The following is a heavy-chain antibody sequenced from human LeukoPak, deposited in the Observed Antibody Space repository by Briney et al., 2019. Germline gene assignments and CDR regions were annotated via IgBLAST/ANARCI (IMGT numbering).Heavy chain of an antibody. CDR3: ARDRPDYWFDP. V-gene: IGHV4-31*03. Sequence: SETLSLTCTVSGGSIRSGGYYWSWIRQHPGKGLEWIGYIYYSGSTYYNPSLKSRVTISVDTSKNQFSLKPSSVTAADTAVYYCARDRPDYWFDPWGQGTLVTVSS. CDR1: GGSIRSGGYY. CDR2: IYYSGST. J-gene: IGHJ5*02. D-gene: IGHD5-12*01.